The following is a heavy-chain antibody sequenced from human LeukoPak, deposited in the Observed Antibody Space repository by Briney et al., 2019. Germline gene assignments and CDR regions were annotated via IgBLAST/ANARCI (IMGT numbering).Heavy chain of an antibody. Sequence: GGSLRFSCAASGFSFSSYGMHWVRQASGRGLEWVAFIRYDGSNKDYADSVKGRFTISRDNSKNTLYLEMNSLRAEDTAVYHCAKVRFSDSGRDGLDSWGQGTLVTVYS. D-gene: IGHD5-12*01. CDR2: IRYDGSNK. CDR3: AKVRFSDSGRDGLDS. V-gene: IGHV3-30*02. CDR1: GFSFSSYG. J-gene: IGHJ5*01.